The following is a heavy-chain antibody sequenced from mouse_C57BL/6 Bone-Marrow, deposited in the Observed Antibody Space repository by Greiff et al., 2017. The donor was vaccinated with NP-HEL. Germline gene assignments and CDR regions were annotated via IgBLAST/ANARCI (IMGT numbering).Heavy chain of an antibody. CDR1: GFTFSDYY. V-gene: IGHV5-12*01. D-gene: IGHD2-4*01. Sequence: EVHLVESGGGLVQPGGSLKLSCAASGFTFSDYYMYWVRQTPEKRLEWVAYISNGGGSTYYPDTVKGRFTISRDNAKNTLYLQMSRLKSEDTAMYYCASLYYDYDGFAYWGQGTLVTVSA. J-gene: IGHJ3*01. CDR2: ISNGGGST. CDR3: ASLYYDYDGFAY.